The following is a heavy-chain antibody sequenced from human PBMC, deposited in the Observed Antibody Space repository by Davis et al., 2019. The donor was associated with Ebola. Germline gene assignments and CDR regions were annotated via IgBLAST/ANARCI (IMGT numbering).Heavy chain of an antibody. J-gene: IGHJ3*02. V-gene: IGHV1-24*01. CDR1: GDTLSELS. CDR2: FDPEEGET. Sequence: ASVKVSCKVSGDTLSELSMHWVRQAPGRGLEWMGGFDPEEGETIYAQRFQGRVALTEDTSTDTAYMELSSLRSDDTAVYYCAAGGLGGGFDIWGHGTMVTVSS. D-gene: IGHD2-15*01. CDR3: AAGGLGGGFDI.